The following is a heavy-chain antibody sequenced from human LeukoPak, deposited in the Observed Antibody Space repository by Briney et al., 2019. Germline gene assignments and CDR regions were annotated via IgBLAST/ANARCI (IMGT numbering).Heavy chain of an antibody. CDR1: GFTFTTYS. Sequence: GGSLRLSRAASGFTFTTYSMNWVRQAPGKGLVWVSYISSSSSSIYYADSVKGRFTISRDNARNSLYLQMNSLRAEDTAVYYCARAYDFWSGYYPTYFDYWGQGTLVTVSS. CDR2: ISSSSSSI. J-gene: IGHJ4*02. CDR3: ARAYDFWSGYYPTYFDY. V-gene: IGHV3-48*01. D-gene: IGHD3-3*01.